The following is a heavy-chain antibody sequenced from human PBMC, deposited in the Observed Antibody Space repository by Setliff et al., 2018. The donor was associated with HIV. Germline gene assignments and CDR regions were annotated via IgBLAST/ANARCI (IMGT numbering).Heavy chain of an antibody. V-gene: IGHV4-38-2*01. Sequence: ESLKISCAASGFTFSSYAMSWVRQAPGKGLEWIGSIYYSGSTYYNPSLKSRVTISVDTSKNQFSLRLSSVTAADTAVYYCARAPTGELDFWGQGTLVTVSS. J-gene: IGHJ4*02. CDR2: IYYSGST. D-gene: IGHD7-27*01. CDR1: GFTFSSYA. CDR3: ARAPTGELDF.